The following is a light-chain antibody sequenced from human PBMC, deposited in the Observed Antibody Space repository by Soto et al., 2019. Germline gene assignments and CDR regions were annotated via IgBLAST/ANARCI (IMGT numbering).Light chain of an antibody. CDR3: SSYTSRSTRV. V-gene: IGLV2-14*01. CDR1: SSNVGGYNY. CDR2: EVS. J-gene: IGLJ2*01. Sequence: QSALTQPASVSGSPGQSITISCTGTSSNVGGYNYVSWYQQHPGKAPKLIIYEVSNRPSGVSHRFSGSKSGNTASLTISGLQAEDEAYYCCSSYTSRSTRVFGGGTKLTVL.